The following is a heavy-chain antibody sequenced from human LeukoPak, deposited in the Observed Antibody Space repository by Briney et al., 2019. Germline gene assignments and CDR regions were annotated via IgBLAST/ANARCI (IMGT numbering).Heavy chain of an antibody. Sequence: GGSLRLSCAPSGFTFSSYWMHWVRHAPGEGLVWVSRIDGDGSTTSYAGSVKGRFTISTDNAKNTLYLQMNSLRAEDTAVYYCARALPGGYSYATDYWGQGTLVTVSS. CDR3: ARALPGGYSYATDY. CDR1: GFTFSSYW. V-gene: IGHV3-74*01. D-gene: IGHD5-18*01. J-gene: IGHJ4*02. CDR2: IDGDGSTT.